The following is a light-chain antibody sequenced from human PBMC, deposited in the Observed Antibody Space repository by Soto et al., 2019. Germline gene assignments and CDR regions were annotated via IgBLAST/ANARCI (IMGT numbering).Light chain of an antibody. J-gene: IGKJ5*01. CDR3: QQLFDSPIT. V-gene: IGKV1-9*01. Sequence: DIQLTQSPSFLSPSIGQSVRVPCRASQVISTSLAWYQVKPGKAPKLLIYAASTLESGVPSRFSATVSGTEFSLTITSLQTEDFATYSCQQLFDSPITFGKGTRLEIK. CDR2: AAS. CDR1: QVISTS.